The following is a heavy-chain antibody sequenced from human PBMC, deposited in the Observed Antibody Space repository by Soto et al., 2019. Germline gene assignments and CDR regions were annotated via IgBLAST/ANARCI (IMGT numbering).Heavy chain of an antibody. V-gene: IGHV1-2*02. Sequence: ASVKVSCKATGYSFTAHYIHWVRQAPGQGLEWMGRISPNSGDANYAQNFQGRVSMTRDTSISRASMEMTRLRSDDTAVYYCAREAENYFYYGMDVWGQGTTVTVSS. CDR1: GYSFTAHY. J-gene: IGHJ6*02. CDR3: AREAENYFYYGMDV. CDR2: ISPNSGDA.